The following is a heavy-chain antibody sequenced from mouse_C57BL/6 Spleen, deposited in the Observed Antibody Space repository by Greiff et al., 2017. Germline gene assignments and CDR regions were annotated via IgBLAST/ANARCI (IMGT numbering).Heavy chain of an antibody. J-gene: IGHJ4*01. CDR2: ISSGGSYT. Sequence: EVMLVESGGDLVKPGGSLKLSCAASGFTFSSYGMSWVRQTPDKRLEWVATISSGGSYTYYPDSVKGRFTISRDNAKNTLYLQMSSLTSEDTAMYYCARQDSSGYGAMDYWGQGTSVTVSS. CDR1: GFTFSSYG. V-gene: IGHV5-6*02. D-gene: IGHD3-2*02. CDR3: ARQDSSGYGAMDY.